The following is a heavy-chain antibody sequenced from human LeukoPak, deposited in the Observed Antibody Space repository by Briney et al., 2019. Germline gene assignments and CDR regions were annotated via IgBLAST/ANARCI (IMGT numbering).Heavy chain of an antibody. V-gene: IGHV4-4*02. CDR1: GGSISSGYW. CDR2: IHRDGST. CDR3: VRNAYYSADY. Sequence: SETLSLTCDVSGGSISSGYWWSWVRQSPGKGLEWIGEIHRDGSTNYNPSLKSRVTISMDKSKNQFSVMLTPVTAADTAVYYCVRNAYYSADYWGQGTLVTVSS. J-gene: IGHJ4*02. D-gene: IGHD2/OR15-2a*01.